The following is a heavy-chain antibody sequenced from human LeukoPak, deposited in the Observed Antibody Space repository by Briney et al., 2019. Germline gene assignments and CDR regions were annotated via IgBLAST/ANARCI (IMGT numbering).Heavy chain of an antibody. V-gene: IGHV4-59*01. D-gene: IGHD3-16*01. CDR2: IYYSGST. CDR3: ARDREGTFGP. J-gene: IGHJ5*02. Sequence: SETLSLTCTVSGGSISSYYWSWIRQPPGKGLEWIGYIYYSGSTNYNPSLKSRVTISVDTSKNQFSLKLSSVTAADTAGYYCARDREGTFGPWGQGTLVTVSS. CDR1: GGSISSYY.